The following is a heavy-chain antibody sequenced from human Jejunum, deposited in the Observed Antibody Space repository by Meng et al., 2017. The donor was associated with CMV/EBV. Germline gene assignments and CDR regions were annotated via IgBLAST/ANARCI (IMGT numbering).Heavy chain of an antibody. J-gene: IGHJ4*02. CDR2: IHYSEST. V-gene: IGHV4-59*01. CDR3: VRGVSPTEWPLEK. CDR1: GGSISSYY. Sequence: VSGGSISSYYWSWIRQPPGKGLEWLGYIHYSESTKYNPSIESRVTMSLDRSRNQFSLRLSSVTAADTAVYFCVRGVSPTEWPLEKWGQGTLVTVSS. D-gene: IGHD3-3*01.